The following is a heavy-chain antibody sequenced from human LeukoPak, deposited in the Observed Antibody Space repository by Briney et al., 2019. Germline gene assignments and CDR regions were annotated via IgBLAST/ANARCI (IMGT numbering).Heavy chain of an antibody. D-gene: IGHD1-7*01. CDR2: IGESGGNT. J-gene: IGHJ4*02. V-gene: IGHV3-23*01. CDR3: AKGRLRELNDC. CDR1: GFTFSTFV. Sequence: PGGSLRLSCAASGFTFSTFVMTWVRQGPGKGLEWVSSIGESGGNTYYADSVKGRFTISRDNSKTTLYLQMNSLRDEDTAVYYCAKGRLRELNDCWGQGTLVTVSS.